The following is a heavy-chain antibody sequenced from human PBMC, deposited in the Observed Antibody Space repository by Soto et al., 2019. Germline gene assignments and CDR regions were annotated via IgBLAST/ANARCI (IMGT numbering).Heavy chain of an antibody. J-gene: IGHJ4*02. CDR3: ARDNQGYGDYETSGFDY. D-gene: IGHD4-17*01. Sequence: QVQLQEWGPGLVKPSQTLSLTCTVSGGSIRSGGYYWSWIRQHPGKGLEWIGYIYYSGSTYYNPSLKSRVTISVDTSKNQFSLKLSSVTAADTAVYYCARDNQGYGDYETSGFDYWGQGTLVTVSS. V-gene: IGHV4-31*03. CDR2: IYYSGST. CDR1: GGSIRSGGYY.